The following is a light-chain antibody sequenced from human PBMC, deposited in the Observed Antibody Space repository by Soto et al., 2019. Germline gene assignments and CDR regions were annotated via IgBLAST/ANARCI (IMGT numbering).Light chain of an antibody. Sequence: ETVLTQSPATLSVSPGERATFSCRASQSVTTNLAWYQQKPGQVPSLLIYGSSTRATGIPARFSGSGSGTEFTLSISSLQSDDFAIYHCQQYHSWPHTFGQGTKLEIK. CDR1: QSVTTN. CDR2: GSS. CDR3: QQYHSWPHT. V-gene: IGKV3-15*01. J-gene: IGKJ2*01.